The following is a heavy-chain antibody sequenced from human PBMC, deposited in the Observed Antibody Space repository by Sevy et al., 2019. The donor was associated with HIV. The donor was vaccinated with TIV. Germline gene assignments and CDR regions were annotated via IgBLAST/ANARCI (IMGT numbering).Heavy chain of an antibody. J-gene: IGHJ5*02. CDR2: ISTHNGDT. D-gene: IGHD3-22*01. Sequence: ASVKVSCKASGYTFTNYGISWVRQAPGQGLEWMGWISTHNGDTNYAQKLQGRVTMTTDTSTSTAYMELRSLRSDDTAVYYWAGRIYYDSSAYYWWFEPWGQGTLVTVSS. V-gene: IGHV1-18*01. CDR1: GYTFTNYG. CDR3: AGRIYYDSSAYYWWFEP.